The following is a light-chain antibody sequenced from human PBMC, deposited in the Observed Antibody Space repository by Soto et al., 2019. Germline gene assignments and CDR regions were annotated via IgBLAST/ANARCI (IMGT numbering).Light chain of an antibody. Sequence: QSALTQPASVSGSPGQSITISCTGTSSDIGHYDYVSWYQQHPGKAPKLMIYDVTNRPSGVPYRFSGSKSGSTASLTISGLQAEDEADYYCCSHAGGSSWVFGGGTKLTVL. CDR1: SSDIGHYDY. J-gene: IGLJ3*02. V-gene: IGLV2-14*03. CDR3: CSHAGGSSWV. CDR2: DVT.